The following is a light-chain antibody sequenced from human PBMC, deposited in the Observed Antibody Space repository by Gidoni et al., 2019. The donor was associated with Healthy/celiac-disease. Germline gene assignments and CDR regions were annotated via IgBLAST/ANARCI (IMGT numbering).Light chain of an antibody. CDR3: QSYDSSLSGPVV. J-gene: IGLJ2*01. Sequence: HSVLTQPPSVSGAPGHRVTISCTGSSSNIGAGYDVHWYQQLPGTAPKLLIYGNSNRPSGVPDRLSGYKAGTSVYLAITGLQAEDEADYYGQSYDSSLSGPVVFGGGTKLTVL. CDR2: GNS. CDR1: SSNIGAGYD. V-gene: IGLV1-40*01.